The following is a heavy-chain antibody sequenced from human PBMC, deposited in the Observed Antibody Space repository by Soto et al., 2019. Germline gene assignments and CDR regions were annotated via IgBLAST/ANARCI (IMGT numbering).Heavy chain of an antibody. CDR1: GYTFTSYD. D-gene: IGHD2-15*01. Sequence: ASVKVSCKASGYTFTSYDINWVRQATGQGPEWMGWMNPNSGNTGYAQKFQGRVTMTRNTSISTAYMELSSLRSEDTAVYYCERGRGYCIGGSCQPPNSFLPRGPAPLLTLSS. CDR3: ERGRGYCIGGSCQPPNSFLP. J-gene: IGHJ5*02. V-gene: IGHV1-8*01. CDR2: MNPNSGNT.